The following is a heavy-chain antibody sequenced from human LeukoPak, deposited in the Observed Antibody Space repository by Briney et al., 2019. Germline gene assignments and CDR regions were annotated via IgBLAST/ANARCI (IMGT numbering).Heavy chain of an antibody. Sequence: GGSLRLSCAASGFTVSSNYMSWVRQAPGKGLEWVSVIYSGGSTYYAGSVKGRFTISRDNSKNTLYLQMNSLRAEDTAVYYCARGRGYSGYDHFDYWGQGTLVTVSS. V-gene: IGHV3-53*01. CDR1: GFTVSSNY. CDR2: IYSGGST. CDR3: ARGRGYSGYDHFDY. J-gene: IGHJ4*02. D-gene: IGHD5-12*01.